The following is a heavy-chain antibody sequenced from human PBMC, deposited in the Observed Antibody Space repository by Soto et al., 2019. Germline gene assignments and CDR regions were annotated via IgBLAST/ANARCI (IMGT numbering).Heavy chain of an antibody. V-gene: IGHV4-59*01. CDR1: GGSISSYY. CDR3: ASGYISGRRLPFDF. Sequence: PSETLSLTCTVSGGSISSYYWSWIRQSPGKGLEWIAYINYSGSTNYNPSLKSRVTISVDTSKNQFSLKLSSVTAADTAVYYCASGYISGRRLPFDFSGQRSLVTVSS. D-gene: IGHD6-19*01. J-gene: IGHJ4*02. CDR2: INYSGST.